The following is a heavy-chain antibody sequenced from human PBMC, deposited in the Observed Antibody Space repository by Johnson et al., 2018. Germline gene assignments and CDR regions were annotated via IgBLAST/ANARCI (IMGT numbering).Heavy chain of an antibody. V-gene: IGHV3-30*03. Sequence: QVQLVESGGGLVKPGGSLRLSCAASGFTLSSYTMHWVRQGPGKGLEWVAALSHDGRNRFYIDSVQGRFTISGDNSRNTRFLQMNSGRTEDTAVYYCAGDSVAFHGTTYPHYYYMDVWGKGTTVTVSS. CDR1: GFTLSSYT. D-gene: IGHD1-1*01. CDR3: AGDSVAFHGTTYPHYYYMDV. J-gene: IGHJ6*03. CDR2: LSHDGRNR.